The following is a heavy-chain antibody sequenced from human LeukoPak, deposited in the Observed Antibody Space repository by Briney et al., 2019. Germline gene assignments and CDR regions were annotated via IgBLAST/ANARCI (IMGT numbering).Heavy chain of an antibody. CDR1: GGSFSGYY. D-gene: IGHD6-19*01. J-gene: IGHJ5*02. CDR2: INHSGST. Sequence: PSETPSLTCAVYGGSFSGYYWSWIRQPPGKGLEWIEEINHSGSTNYNPSLKSRVTISVDTSKNQFSLKLSSVTAADTAVYYCARHSYSSGFWFDPWGQGTLVTVSS. V-gene: IGHV4-34*01. CDR3: ARHSYSSGFWFDP.